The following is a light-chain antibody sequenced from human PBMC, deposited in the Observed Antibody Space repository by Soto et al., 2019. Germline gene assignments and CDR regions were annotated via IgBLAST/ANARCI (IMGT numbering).Light chain of an antibody. J-gene: IGKJ1*01. CDR2: KVS. V-gene: IGKV2-30*01. Sequence: DVVMTQSPLSLPVTLGQPASISCRSSQSLVYSDGHTYLNWFQQRPGQSPRRLIYKVSNRDAGGPDRFSGSGSGTDFTLKISRVEAEDVGVYYCRQCKHWHPWTVGQGPKVEIK. CDR1: QSLVYSDGHTY. CDR3: RQCKHWHPWT.